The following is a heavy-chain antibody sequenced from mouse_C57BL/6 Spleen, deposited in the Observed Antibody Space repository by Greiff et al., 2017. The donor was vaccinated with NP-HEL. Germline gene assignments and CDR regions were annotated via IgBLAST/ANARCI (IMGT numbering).Heavy chain of an antibody. CDR1: GYTFTDYY. D-gene: IGHD1-1*01. J-gene: IGHJ1*03. Sequence: VQLQQSGPVLVKPGASVKMSCKASGYTFTDYYMNWVKQSHGKSLEWIGVINPYNGGTSYNQKFKGKATLTVDKSSSTAYMELNSLTSEDSAVYYCARGSSYDWYFDVWGTGTTVTVSS. CDR2: INPYNGGT. CDR3: ARGSSYDWYFDV. V-gene: IGHV1-19*01.